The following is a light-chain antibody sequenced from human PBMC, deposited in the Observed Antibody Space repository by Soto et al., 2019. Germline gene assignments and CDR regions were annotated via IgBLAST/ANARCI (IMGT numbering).Light chain of an antibody. CDR2: KVA. CDR1: QSLVYSDGNSY. V-gene: IGKV2-30*01. J-gene: IGKJ2*01. CDR3: MHGTHCWPT. Sequence: DGVMTQSPLSLPVTLGQPSSISCRSSQSLVYSDGNSYLNWFQHRPAQSPMRLMYKVAHRDSGVTDRSSGRASVTDFTLKIKNMEGEDVEVSYCMHGTHCWPTLGQVTKSDI.